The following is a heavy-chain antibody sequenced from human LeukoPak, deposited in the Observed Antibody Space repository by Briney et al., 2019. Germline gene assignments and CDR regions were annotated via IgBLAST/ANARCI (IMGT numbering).Heavy chain of an antibody. J-gene: IGHJ5*02. CDR3: AGASVVVPAAGFDP. V-gene: IGHV4-30-4*01. CDR2: IYYSGST. CDR1: GGSISSGDYY. D-gene: IGHD2-2*01. Sequence: KPSETLSLTCTVSGGSISSGDYYWSWIRQPPGKSLEWIGYIYYSGSTYYNPSLKSRVTISVDTSKNQFSLKLSSVTAADTAVYYCAGASVVVPAAGFDPWGQGTLVTVSS.